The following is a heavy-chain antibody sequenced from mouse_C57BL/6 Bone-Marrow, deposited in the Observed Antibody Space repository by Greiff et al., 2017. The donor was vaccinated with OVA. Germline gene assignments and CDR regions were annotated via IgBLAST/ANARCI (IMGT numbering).Heavy chain of an antibody. Sequence: VKLQESGAELARPGASVKLSCKASGYTFTSYGISWVKQRTGQGLEWIGEIYPRSGNTYYNEKFKGKATLTADKSSSTAYMELRSLTSEDSAVYFCANDYAFDYWGQGTTLTVSS. V-gene: IGHV1-81*01. D-gene: IGHD2-4*01. CDR3: ANDYAFDY. CDR2: IYPRSGNT. J-gene: IGHJ2*01. CDR1: GYTFTSYG.